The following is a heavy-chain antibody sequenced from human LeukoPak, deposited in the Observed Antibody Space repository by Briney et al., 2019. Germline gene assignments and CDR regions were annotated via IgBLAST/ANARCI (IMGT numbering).Heavy chain of an antibody. CDR3: ARDRPYGIAARYYNWFDP. CDR2: IYYSGST. CDR1: GGSISSYY. D-gene: IGHD6-6*01. J-gene: IGHJ5*02. Sequence: SETLSLTCTVSGGSISSYYWSWIRQPPGKGLEWIGYIYYSGSTNYNPSLKSRVTISVDTSKTQFTPKLSSVTAADTAVYYCARDRPYGIAARYYNWFDPWGQGTLVTVSS. V-gene: IGHV4-59*01.